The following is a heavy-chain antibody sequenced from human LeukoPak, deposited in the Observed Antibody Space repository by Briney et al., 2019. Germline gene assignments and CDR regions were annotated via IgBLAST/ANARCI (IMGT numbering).Heavy chain of an antibody. D-gene: IGHD1-7*01. CDR1: GGTFSSYA. J-gene: IGHJ3*02. CDR2: IIPIFGTA. Sequence: SVKVSRKASGGTFSSYAISWVRQAPGQGLEWMGGIIPIFGTANYAQKFQGRVTITTDESTSTAYMELSSLRSEDTAVYYCARDLVLTGTTDYDAFDIWGQGTMVTVSS. V-gene: IGHV1-69*05. CDR3: ARDLVLTGTTDYDAFDI.